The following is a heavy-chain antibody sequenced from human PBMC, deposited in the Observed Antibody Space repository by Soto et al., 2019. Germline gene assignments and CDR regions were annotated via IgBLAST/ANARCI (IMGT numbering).Heavy chain of an antibody. CDR1: GFTFSNYA. Sequence: GGSLRLSCAASGFTFSNYAMSWVRQAPGEGLEWVSAITGSGSHTFYADSVKGRFTISRDNSKNTLYLQMNSLRAEDTAVYYCAKGVEAYCSSGSCYAYCFDPWGQGTQVTVSS. J-gene: IGHJ5*02. D-gene: IGHD2-2*01. CDR2: ITGSGSHT. CDR3: AKGVEAYCSSGSCYAYCFDP. V-gene: IGHV3-23*01.